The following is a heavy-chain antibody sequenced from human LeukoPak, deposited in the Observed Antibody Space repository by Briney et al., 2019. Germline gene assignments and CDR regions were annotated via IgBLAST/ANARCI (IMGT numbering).Heavy chain of an antibody. Sequence: GGSLRLSCAASGFTFSSYGMHWVRQAPGKGLEWVAVIWYDGSNKYYADSVKGRFTISRDNSKNTLYLQMNSLRAEDTAVYYCARGAYSSSWYAHYWGQGTLVTVSS. CDR2: IWYDGSNK. CDR1: GFTFSSYG. J-gene: IGHJ4*02. CDR3: ARGAYSSSWYAHY. V-gene: IGHV3-33*01. D-gene: IGHD6-13*01.